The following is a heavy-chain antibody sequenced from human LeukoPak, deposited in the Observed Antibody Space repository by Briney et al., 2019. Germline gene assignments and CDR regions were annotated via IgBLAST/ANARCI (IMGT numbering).Heavy chain of an antibody. CDR3: ARLIGGWHSNYAMDV. J-gene: IGHJ6*02. CDR2: IYPGDSDT. Sequence: LGESLKISCRGSGYRFTNYWIGWVCQMPGKGLEWMGIIYPGDSDTRYSLSFQGQVTISADKSISTAYLHWSTLKASDSAMYYCARLIGGWHSNYAMDVWGQGTTVTVSS. CDR1: GYRFTNYW. D-gene: IGHD6-19*01. V-gene: IGHV5-51*01.